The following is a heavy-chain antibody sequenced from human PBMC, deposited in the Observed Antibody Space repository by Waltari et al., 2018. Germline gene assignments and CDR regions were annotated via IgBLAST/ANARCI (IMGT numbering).Heavy chain of an antibody. Sequence: QVQLVQSGAEVKKPGASVKVSCKASGYTFTGYYMHWVRQAPGQGLEWMGWINPNSGGTNYAQKFQGWVTMTRDTSISTAYMELSRLRSDDTAVYYCASSTVVTGADYDMDVWGQGTTVTVSS. D-gene: IGHD7-27*01. CDR1: GYTFTGYY. CDR3: ASSTVVTGADYDMDV. V-gene: IGHV1-2*04. CDR2: INPNSGGT. J-gene: IGHJ6*02.